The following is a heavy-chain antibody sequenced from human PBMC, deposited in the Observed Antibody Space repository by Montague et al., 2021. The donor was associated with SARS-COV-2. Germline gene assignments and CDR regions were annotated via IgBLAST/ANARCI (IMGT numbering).Heavy chain of an antibody. V-gene: IGHV4-39*01. CDR2: IFYSGRT. CDR3: ARLPYFYDSTHAFDI. J-gene: IGHJ3*02. D-gene: IGHD3-22*01. CDR1: GGSISSSSYY. Sequence: SQTLSLTCTVSGGSISSSSYYWGWIRQPPGKGLEWIGNIFYSGRTYYNPSLKSRVTISVDTSKNQLSLRLSSVTAADTAVYYCARLPYFYDSTHAFDIWGQGTMVTVSS.